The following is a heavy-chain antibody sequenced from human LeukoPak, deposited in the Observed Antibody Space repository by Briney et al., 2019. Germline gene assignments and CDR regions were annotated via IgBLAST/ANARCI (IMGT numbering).Heavy chain of an antibody. J-gene: IGHJ4*02. CDR2: MSYDGSNK. Sequence: PGRSLRLSCAASAFTFSSYGMHWVRQAPGKGLEWVAVMSYDGSNKYYADSVKGRFTISRDNSKNTLYLQMNSLRPDDTAVYYCATAPKYSSSRLPFDYWGQGTLVTVSS. D-gene: IGHD6-13*01. V-gene: IGHV3-30*03. CDR1: AFTFSSYG. CDR3: ATAPKYSSSRLPFDY.